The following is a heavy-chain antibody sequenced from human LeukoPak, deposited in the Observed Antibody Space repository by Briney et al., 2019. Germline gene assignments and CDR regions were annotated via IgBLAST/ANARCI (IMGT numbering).Heavy chain of an antibody. V-gene: IGHV3-23*01. Sequence: GESLRLSCAASGFTFSSYAMSWVRLAPGKGLEWVSRISGIGGSTYYADSVKGRFTISRDNSKNTVYLQMNSLRADDTAVYYCAKGDYIDYWGQGTLVTVSS. CDR2: ISGIGGST. CDR3: AKGDYIDY. J-gene: IGHJ4*02. CDR1: GFTFSSYA.